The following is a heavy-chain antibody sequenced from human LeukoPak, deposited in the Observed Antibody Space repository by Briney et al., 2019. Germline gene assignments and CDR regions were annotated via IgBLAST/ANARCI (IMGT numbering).Heavy chain of an antibody. V-gene: IGHV3-74*01. D-gene: IGHD6-19*01. CDR2: INPDGSIT. CDR1: GVTFSNIW. Sequence: QPGGSLRLSCAASGVTFSNIWMYWVRQAPGKGLDWVALINPDGSITTYADSVKGRFTISRDNSKNTLYLQMNSLRAEDTAVYYCAKTLSGWYVNWGQGTLVTVSS. J-gene: IGHJ4*02. CDR3: AKTLSGWYVN.